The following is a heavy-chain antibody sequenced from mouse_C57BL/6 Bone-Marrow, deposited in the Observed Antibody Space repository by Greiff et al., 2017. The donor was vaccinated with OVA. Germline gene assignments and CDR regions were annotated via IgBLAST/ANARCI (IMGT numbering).Heavy chain of an antibody. CDR3: ARRIYYDYDEAMDY. J-gene: IGHJ4*01. CDR2: IDPSDSYT. CDR1: GYTFTSYW. Sequence: QVQLQQSGAELVMPGASVKLSCKASGYTFTSYWMHWVKQRPGQGLEWIGEIDPSDSYTNYNQKFKGKSTLTVDKSSSTAYMQLSSLTSEDSAVYYCARRIYYDYDEAMDYWGQGTSVTVSS. D-gene: IGHD2-4*01. V-gene: IGHV1-69*01.